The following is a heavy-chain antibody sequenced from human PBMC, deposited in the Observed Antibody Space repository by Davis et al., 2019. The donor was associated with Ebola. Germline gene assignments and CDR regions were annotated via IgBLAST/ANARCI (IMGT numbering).Heavy chain of an antibody. V-gene: IGHV1-3*01. J-gene: IGHJ6*02. CDR3: ARLVGDFYYYGMDV. Sequence: AASVKVSCKASGYTFTSYAMHWVRQAPGQRLEWMGWINAGNGNTKYSQKFQGRVTITRDTSASTAYMELRSLRSDDTAVYYCARLVGDFYYYGMDVWGQGTTVTVSS. CDR2: INAGNGNT. CDR1: GYTFTSYA. D-gene: IGHD3-3*01.